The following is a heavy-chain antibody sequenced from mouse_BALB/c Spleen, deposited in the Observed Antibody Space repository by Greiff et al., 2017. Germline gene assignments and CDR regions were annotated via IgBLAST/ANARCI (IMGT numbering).Heavy chain of an antibody. CDR2: ISSGSSTI. CDR3: ARVYGSSYWDYFDY. Sequence: EVKLVESGGGLVQPGGSRKLSCAASGFTFSSFGMHWVRQAPEKGLEWVAYISSGSSTIYYADTVKGRFTISRDNPKNTLFLQMTSLRSEDTAMYYCARVYGSSYWDYFDYWGQGTTLTVSS. D-gene: IGHD1-1*01. J-gene: IGHJ2*01. CDR1: GFTFSSFG. V-gene: IGHV5-17*02.